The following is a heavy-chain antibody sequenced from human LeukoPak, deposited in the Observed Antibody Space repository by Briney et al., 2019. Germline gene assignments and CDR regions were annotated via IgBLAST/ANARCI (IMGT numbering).Heavy chain of an antibody. CDR2: IIPILGIA. J-gene: IGHJ4*02. Sequence: SVKVSCKASGGTFSSYAISWVRQAPGQGLEWMGRIIPILGIANYAQKFQGRVTITADKPTSTAYMELSSLRSEDTAVYYCARQSIAVAGTGDDYFDYWGQGTLVTVSS. CDR1: GGTFSSYA. V-gene: IGHV1-69*04. CDR3: ARQSIAVAGTGDDYFDY. D-gene: IGHD6-19*01.